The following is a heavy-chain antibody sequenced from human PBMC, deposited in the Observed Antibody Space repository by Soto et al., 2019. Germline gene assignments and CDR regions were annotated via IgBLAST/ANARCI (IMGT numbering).Heavy chain of an antibody. J-gene: IGHJ6*03. CDR3: ARDLRFLEWLSDYYYMDV. CDR1: GFTFSSYW. V-gene: IGHV3-7*01. Sequence: PGGSLRLSCAASGFTFSSYWMSWVRQAPGKGLGWVANIKQDGSEKYYVDSVKGRFTISRDNAKNSLYLQMNSLRAEDTAVYYCARDLRFLEWLSDYYYMDVWGKGTTVTVSS. D-gene: IGHD3-3*01. CDR2: IKQDGSEK.